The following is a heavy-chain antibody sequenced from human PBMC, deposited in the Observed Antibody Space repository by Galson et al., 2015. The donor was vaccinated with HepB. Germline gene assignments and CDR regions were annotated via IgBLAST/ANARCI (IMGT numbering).Heavy chain of an antibody. J-gene: IGHJ4*02. D-gene: IGHD1-7*01. CDR1: GFTFSTYA. Sequence: SLRLSCAASGFTFSTYAMDWVRQAPGKGLEWVSGISGSGGTIFYADSVKGRFTISRDDSKNTLYLQMNSLRAEETAVYYCAKKRVGTPLSFFDSWGQGTPVTVSS. CDR3: AKKRVGTPLSFFDS. CDR2: ISGSGGTI. V-gene: IGHV3-23*01.